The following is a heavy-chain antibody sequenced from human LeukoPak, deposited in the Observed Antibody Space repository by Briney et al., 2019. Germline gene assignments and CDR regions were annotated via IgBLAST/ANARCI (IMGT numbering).Heavy chain of an antibody. CDR2: MHYSGNFYSGSA. CDR1: GGSISGSRYY. J-gene: IGHJ5*02. V-gene: IGHV4-39*07. Sequence: SETLSLTCTVSGGSISGSRYYWAWIRQPPGKGLEWIGSMHYSGNFYSGSAYYNPSLRSRVTISVDTSQNQFSLKVNSVTAADTAVYYCARGRRSGYYYDRRFDPWGQGTLVTVSS. CDR3: ARGRRSGYYYDRRFDP. D-gene: IGHD3-22*01.